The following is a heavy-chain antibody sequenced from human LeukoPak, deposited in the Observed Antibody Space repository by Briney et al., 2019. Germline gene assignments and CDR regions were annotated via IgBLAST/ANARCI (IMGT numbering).Heavy chain of an antibody. CDR2: MNANSGDT. D-gene: IGHD3-10*01. Sequence: ASVKVSCKASGYIFTSYDINWVRQATGQGLEWMGWMNANSGDTGYAQKFQGRVTMTRNTSISTAYMELSSLRSEDTAIYYCARGGTYLPFGYWGQGTPVIVSS. J-gene: IGHJ4*02. V-gene: IGHV1-8*01. CDR3: ARGGTYLPFGY. CDR1: GYIFTSYD.